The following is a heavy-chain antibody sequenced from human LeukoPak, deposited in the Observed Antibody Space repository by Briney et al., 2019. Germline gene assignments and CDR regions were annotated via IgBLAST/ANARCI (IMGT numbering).Heavy chain of an antibody. CDR3: ARGNDY. CDR1: GFTFSTYW. J-gene: IGHJ4*02. Sequence: PGESLRHSCAGSGFTFSTYWMYWVRQAPGKGLEWVANIKGDGSQKNYADSVKGRFTISRDNAKNSLYLQINSLRDEDTAVYYCARGNDYWGQGTLVTVSS. CDR2: IKGDGSQK. V-gene: IGHV3-7*04.